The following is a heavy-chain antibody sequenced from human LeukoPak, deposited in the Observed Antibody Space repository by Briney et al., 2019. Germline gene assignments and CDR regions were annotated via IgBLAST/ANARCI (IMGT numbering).Heavy chain of an antibody. CDR2: ISYDGSNK. D-gene: IGHD3-3*01. Sequence: GRSLRLSCAASGFTFSSYGMHWVRQAPGKGLEWVAVISYDGSNKYYADSVKGRFTISRDNSKNTLYLQMNSLRAEDTAVYYCAKDLTVHDFWSKDHYYYGMDVWGQGTTVTVSS. CDR1: GFTFSSYG. V-gene: IGHV3-30*18. J-gene: IGHJ6*02. CDR3: AKDLTVHDFWSKDHYYYGMDV.